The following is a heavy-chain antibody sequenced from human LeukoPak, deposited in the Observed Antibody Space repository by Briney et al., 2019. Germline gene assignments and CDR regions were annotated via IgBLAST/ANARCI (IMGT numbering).Heavy chain of an antibody. J-gene: IGHJ4*02. D-gene: IGHD3-22*01. CDR2: ISSSSSYI. Sequence: PGGSLRLSCAASGFTFSSYSMNWVRQAPGKGLEWVSSISSSSSYIYYADSVKGRFTISRDNAKNSLYLQMNSLRAEDTAVYYCASPYYYDSSGCSPFDYWGQGTLVTVSS. CDR1: GFTFSSYS. CDR3: ASPYYYDSSGCSPFDY. V-gene: IGHV3-21*01.